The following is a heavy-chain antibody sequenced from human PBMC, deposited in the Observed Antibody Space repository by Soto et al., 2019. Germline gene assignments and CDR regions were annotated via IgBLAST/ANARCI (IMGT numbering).Heavy chain of an antibody. CDR1: GFTFGIYW. D-gene: IGHD6-19*01. J-gene: IGHJ5*02. V-gene: IGHV3-7*01. CDR2: INQDGSEK. CDR3: AREGYSSGWYPGDP. Sequence: EVQLVESGGGLVQPGGSLRLSCAASGFTFGIYWMSWVRQAPGKGLEWVANINQDGSEKNYVDSVKGRFTISRDNAKNSLYLQMNSLRGEDTAVYYCAREGYSSGWYPGDPWGQGTLVTVSS.